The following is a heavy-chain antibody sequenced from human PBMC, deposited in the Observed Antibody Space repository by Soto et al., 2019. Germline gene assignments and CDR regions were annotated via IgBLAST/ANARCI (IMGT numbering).Heavy chain of an antibody. D-gene: IGHD6-19*01. Sequence: SETLSLTCTVSGGSIRSYYWSWIRQPPGKGLEWIAYIYYTGSTNYNPSLKSRVTISVDPSKNQFSLNLSSVTAADTAVYYCARRSNSGWYYFDKWGQGTLVTVSS. J-gene: IGHJ4*02. V-gene: IGHV4-59*08. CDR1: GGSIRSYY. CDR3: ARRSNSGWYYFDK. CDR2: IYYTGST.